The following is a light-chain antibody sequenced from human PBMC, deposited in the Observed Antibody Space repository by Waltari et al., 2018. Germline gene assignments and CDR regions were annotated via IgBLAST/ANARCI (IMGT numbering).Light chain of an antibody. CDR3: MQTQQTPFT. CDR2: LGS. Sequence: DIVMTQSPLSLSVTPGESASIPCRSSQSLLHSPGKNCLEWYWQKSGQPPQLPIYLGSNRASWVPDRFSGSGSGTDFTLNISRVEAEDVGVYYCMQTQQTPFTSGPGTKLDI. V-gene: IGKV2-28*01. CDR1: QSLLHSPGKNC. J-gene: IGKJ3*01.